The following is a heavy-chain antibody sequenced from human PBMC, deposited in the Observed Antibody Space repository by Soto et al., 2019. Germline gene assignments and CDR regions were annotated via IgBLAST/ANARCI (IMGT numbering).Heavy chain of an antibody. CDR1: GFTFSSYA. CDR3: AKDLHYIWGSYRYPKSDAFDI. CDR2: IRGSGGRE. V-gene: IGHV3-23*01. D-gene: IGHD3-16*02. Sequence: EVQLLESGGGLVQPGGSLRLSCAASGFTFSSYAMSWVRQAPGKGLGWFSAIRGSGGRETYADSVKGRFTISRDNSKNTLYLQMHSLRAEDTAVYYCAKDLHYIWGSYRYPKSDAFDIWGQGTMVTVSS. J-gene: IGHJ3*02.